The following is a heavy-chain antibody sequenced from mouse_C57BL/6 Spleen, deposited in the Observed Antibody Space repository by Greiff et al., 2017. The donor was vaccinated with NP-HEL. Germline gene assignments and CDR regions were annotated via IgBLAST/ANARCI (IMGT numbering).Heavy chain of an antibody. CDR3: ARGDYPYWYFDV. CDR2: ISYDGSN. CDR1: GYSITSGYY. D-gene: IGHD5-5*01. J-gene: IGHJ1*03. V-gene: IGHV3-6*01. Sequence: EVKLVESGPGLVKPSQSLSLTCSVTGYSITSGYYWNWIRQFPGNKLEWMGYISYDGSNNYNPSLKNRISITRDTSKNQFFLKLNSVTTEDTATYYCARGDYPYWYFDVWGTGTTVTVSS.